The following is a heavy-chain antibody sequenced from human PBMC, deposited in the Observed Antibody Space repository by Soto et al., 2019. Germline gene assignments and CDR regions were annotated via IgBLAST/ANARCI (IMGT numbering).Heavy chain of an antibody. CDR2: MSGSGGYT. Sequence: GGSLRLSCAASGFTFTSYAMSWVRQAPGKGLEWVSAMSGSGGYTYYADSVKGRLTISRDSSKNTLYLQMNRLRVDDTAVYYCAKELGGGSYWDSHYYGMDVWGQGTTVTVSS. CDR3: AKELGGGSYWDSHYYGMDV. V-gene: IGHV3-23*01. J-gene: IGHJ6*02. D-gene: IGHD1-26*01. CDR1: GFTFTSYA.